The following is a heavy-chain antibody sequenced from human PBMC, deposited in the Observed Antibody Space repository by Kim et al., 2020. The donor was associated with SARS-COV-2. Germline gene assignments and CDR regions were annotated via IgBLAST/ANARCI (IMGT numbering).Heavy chain of an antibody. D-gene: IGHD6-6*01. J-gene: IGHJ3*02. Sequence: DSVKGRFTISRDNAKNSLYLQMNSLRAEDTAVYYCARELWGIAARDAFDIWGQGTMVTVSS. CDR3: ARELWGIAARDAFDI. V-gene: IGHV3-11*05.